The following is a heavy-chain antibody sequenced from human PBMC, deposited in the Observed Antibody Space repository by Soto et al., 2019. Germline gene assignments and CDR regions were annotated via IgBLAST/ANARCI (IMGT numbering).Heavy chain of an antibody. D-gene: IGHD3-22*01. Sequence: GGSLRLSCAASGFTFSNAWMSWVRQAPGKGLEWVGRIKSKTDGGTTDYAAPVKGRFTISRDDSKNTLYLQMNSLKTEDTAVYYCTTGSHYYDSSGYYSSFDYWGQGTLVTVSS. J-gene: IGHJ4*02. V-gene: IGHV3-15*01. CDR2: IKSKTDGGTT. CDR3: TTGSHYYDSSGYYSSFDY. CDR1: GFTFSNAW.